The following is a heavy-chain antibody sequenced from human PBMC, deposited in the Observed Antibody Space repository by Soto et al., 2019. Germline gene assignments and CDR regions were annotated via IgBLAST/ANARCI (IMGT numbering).Heavy chain of an antibody. CDR3: ARDRLVYSSSWEPFDY. CDR1: GFTFSSYG. V-gene: IGHV3-33*01. J-gene: IGHJ4*02. D-gene: IGHD6-13*01. CDR2: IWYDGSNK. Sequence: QVQLVESGGGVVQPGRSLRLSCAASGFTFSSYGMHWVRQAPGKGLEWVAVIWYDGSNKYYADSVKGRFTISRDNSKNTLYLQMTSLRAEYTAVYYCARDRLVYSSSWEPFDYWGQGTLVTVSS.